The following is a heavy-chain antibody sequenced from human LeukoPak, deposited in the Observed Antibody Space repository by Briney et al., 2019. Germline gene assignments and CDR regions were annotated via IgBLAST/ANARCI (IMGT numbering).Heavy chain of an antibody. CDR1: GGTFSSYA. J-gene: IGHJ4*02. CDR3: ARVRYYDSSGYSLYYYFDY. Sequence: GASVKVSCKASGGTFSSYAISWVRQAPGQGLEWMGRIIPILGIANYAQKFQGRVTITADKSTGTAYMELSSLRSEDTAVYYCARVRYYDSSGYSLYYYFDYWGQGTLVTVSS. CDR2: IIPILGIA. V-gene: IGHV1-69*04. D-gene: IGHD3-22*01.